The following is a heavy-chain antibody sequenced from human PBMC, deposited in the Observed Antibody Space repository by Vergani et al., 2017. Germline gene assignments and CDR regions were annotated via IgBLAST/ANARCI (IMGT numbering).Heavy chain of an antibody. CDR3: AREIAEAGLPYYGMDV. D-gene: IGHD6-13*01. V-gene: IGHV3-NL1*01. CDR2: IYSGGST. CDR1: GVTFSSYG. Sequence: QVQLVESGGGVVQPGRSLRLSCAASGVTFSSYGMHWVRQAPGKGLEWVSGIYSGGSTYYADAVKGRFTISRDNSKNTLYLQMNSLSAEETAVYYCAREIAEAGLPYYGMDVWGQGTTVTVSS. J-gene: IGHJ6*02.